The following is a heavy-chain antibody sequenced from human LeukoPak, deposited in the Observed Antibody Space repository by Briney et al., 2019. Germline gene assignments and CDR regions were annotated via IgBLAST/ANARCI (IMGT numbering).Heavy chain of an antibody. CDR3: ARVHDSSGYLPMNYMGV. CDR1: GFTFSDYY. V-gene: IGHV3-11*01. D-gene: IGHD3-22*01. J-gene: IGHJ6*03. Sequence: GGSLRPSCAASGFTFSDYYMSWIRQAPGKGLEWVSYISSSGSTIYYADSVKGRFTISRDNAKNSLYLQMNSLRAEDTAVYYCARVHDSSGYLPMNYMGVWGKGTTVTVSS. CDR2: ISSSGSTI.